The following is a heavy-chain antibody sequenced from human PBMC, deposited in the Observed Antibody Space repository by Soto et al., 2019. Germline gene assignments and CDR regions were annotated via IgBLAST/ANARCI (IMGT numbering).Heavy chain of an antibody. CDR3: ARDADYGGSRGGMDV. CDR1: GGSVNNANXF. CDR2: IYYSGST. D-gene: IGHD4-17*01. V-gene: IGHV4-31*03. Sequence: QVRLEESGPGLVKPSETLSLICSVSGGSVNNANXFXNWXXXXPXNGLEWIGYIYYSGSTRYNPSFKTRATLSIDTSKNQFTLRLNSVTVADTAVYFCARDADYGGSRGGMDVWGRGTTVTVSS. J-gene: IGHJ6*02.